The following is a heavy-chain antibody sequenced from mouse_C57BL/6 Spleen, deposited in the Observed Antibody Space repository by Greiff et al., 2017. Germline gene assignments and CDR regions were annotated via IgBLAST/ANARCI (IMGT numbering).Heavy chain of an antibody. CDR2: ISDGGSYT. D-gene: IGHD2-2*01. Sequence: EVMLVESGGGLVKPGGSLKLSCAASGFTFSSYAMSWVRQTPEKRLEWVATISDGGSYTYYPDNVKGRFTISRDNAKNNLYLQMSHLKSEDTAMYYCARVYGYDYAMDYWGQGTSVTVSS. CDR1: GFTFSSYA. J-gene: IGHJ4*01. V-gene: IGHV5-4*03. CDR3: ARVYGYDYAMDY.